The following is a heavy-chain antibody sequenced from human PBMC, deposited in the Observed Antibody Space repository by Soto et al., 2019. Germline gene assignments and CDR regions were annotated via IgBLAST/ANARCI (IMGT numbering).Heavy chain of an antibody. J-gene: IGHJ4*02. CDR3: ARGGPIVVVVAATQSNFDY. V-gene: IGHV5-51*01. CDR1: GYSFTSYW. D-gene: IGHD2-15*01. Sequence: GESLKISCKGSGYSFTSYWIGWVRQMPGKGLEWMGIIYPGDSDTRYSPSFQGQVTISADKSISTAYLQWSSLKASDTAMYYCARGGPIVVVVAATQSNFDYWGQGTLVTVSS. CDR2: IYPGDSDT.